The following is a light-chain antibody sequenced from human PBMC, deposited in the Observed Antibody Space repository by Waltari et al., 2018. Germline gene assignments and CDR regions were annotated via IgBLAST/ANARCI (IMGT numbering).Light chain of an antibody. CDR3: QKYGTLPAT. CDR2: DAS. CDR1: QRVSRT. Sequence: ELVLPQSPGTLSLSPGDRATLSCRASQRVSRTLAWYQQKPGQAPRLLIYDASSRATGIPDRFSGSGSGTDFSLTISRLEPEDFAVYYCQKYGTLPATFGQGTKVEIK. V-gene: IGKV3-20*01. J-gene: IGKJ1*01.